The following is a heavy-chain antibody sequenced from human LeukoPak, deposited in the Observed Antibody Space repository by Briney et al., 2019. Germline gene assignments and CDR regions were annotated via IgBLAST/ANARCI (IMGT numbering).Heavy chain of an antibody. CDR3: AGYSYGYNWFDP. Sequence: PSETLSLTCTVSGGSISSSSYYWGWIRQPPGKGLEWIGSIYYSGSTYYNPSLKSRVTISVDTSKNQFSLKLSSVTAADTAVYYCAGYSYGYNWFDPWGQGTLVTVSS. D-gene: IGHD5-18*01. J-gene: IGHJ5*02. V-gene: IGHV4-39*01. CDR2: IYYSGST. CDR1: GGSISSSSYY.